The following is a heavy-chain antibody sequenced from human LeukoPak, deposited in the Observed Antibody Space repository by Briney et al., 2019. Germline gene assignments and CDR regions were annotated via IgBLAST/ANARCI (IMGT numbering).Heavy chain of an antibody. CDR3: ARGRPFCDY. CDR2: INHSGST. V-gene: IGHV4-34*01. CDR1: GGSFSGYY. Sequence: PSETLSLTCSVYGGSFSGYYWSWIRQPPGKGLEWIGEINHSGSTNYNPSLKSRVTISVDTSKNQFSLKLGSVTAADTAVYYCARGRPFCDYWGQGTLVTVSS. D-gene: IGHD3-3*01. J-gene: IGHJ4*02.